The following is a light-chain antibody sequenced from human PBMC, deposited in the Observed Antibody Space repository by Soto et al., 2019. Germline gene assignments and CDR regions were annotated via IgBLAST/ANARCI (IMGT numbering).Light chain of an antibody. J-gene: IGKJ2*01. V-gene: IGKV1-39*01. CDR1: QSVRTY. CDR3: QQGYSSPHA. CDR2: GSS. Sequence: DIQITHSPSSLSTSVGDRVTITCRSSQSVRTYLNWYQQKPGKPPKLLISGSSRLQGGVPSRFSGSGSGTDFTLIISSLQPEDVATYYCQQGYSSPHAFGQGTKVDIK.